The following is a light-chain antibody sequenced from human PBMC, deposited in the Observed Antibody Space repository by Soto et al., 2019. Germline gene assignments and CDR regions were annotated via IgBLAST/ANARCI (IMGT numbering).Light chain of an antibody. J-gene: IGKJ4*01. CDR3: QHSNNWPLT. Sequence: EIVMTQSPATLSVSPGERAILSCRASQSVSSNLAWYQQKPGQAPRLLIYAASTRATGIPARFSGSGSGTEFTLTISSLQSEDFALYYCQHSNNWPLTFGGGTKVEIK. CDR1: QSVSSN. CDR2: AAS. V-gene: IGKV3-15*01.